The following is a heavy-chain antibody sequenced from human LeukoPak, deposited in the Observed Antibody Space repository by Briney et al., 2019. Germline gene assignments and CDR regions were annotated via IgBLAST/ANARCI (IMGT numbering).Heavy chain of an antibody. CDR3: ATGWDDGAFDI. D-gene: IGHD1-1*01. CDR1: GYTFTSYG. CDR2: FDPEDGET. Sequence: ASVKVSCKASGYTFTSYGISWVRQAPGQGLEWMGGFDPEDGETIYAQKFQGRVTMTEDTSTDTAYMELSSLRSEDTAVYYCATGWDDGAFDIWGQGTMVTVSS. J-gene: IGHJ3*02. V-gene: IGHV1-24*01.